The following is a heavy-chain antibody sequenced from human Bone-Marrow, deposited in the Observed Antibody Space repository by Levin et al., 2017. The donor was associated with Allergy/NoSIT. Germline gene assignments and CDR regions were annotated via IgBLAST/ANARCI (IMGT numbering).Heavy chain of an antibody. CDR2: ISGSGGST. V-gene: IGHV3-23*01. Sequence: RGESLKISCAASGFTFSSYAMSWVRQAPGKGLEWVSAISGSGGSTYYADSVKGRFTISRDNSKNTLYLQMNSLRAEDTAVYYCANRYSGYEWGLDYWGQGTLVTVSS. CDR1: GFTFSSYA. CDR3: ANRYSGYEWGLDY. J-gene: IGHJ4*02. D-gene: IGHD5-12*01.